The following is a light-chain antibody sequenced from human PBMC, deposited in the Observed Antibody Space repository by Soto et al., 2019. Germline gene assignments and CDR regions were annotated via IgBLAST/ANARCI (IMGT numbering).Light chain of an antibody. Sequence: DIQMPQSPSTLSASVGDSVTITCRASKRIGLWLAWYQQRPGKAPKFLIYDASSLKRGVPSRFSGSGSGTEFTLTISSLQPEDFATYYCLQYSSYSQTVGQGTKVDSK. CDR1: KRIGLW. CDR2: DAS. J-gene: IGKJ1*01. V-gene: IGKV1-5*01. CDR3: LQYSSYSQT.